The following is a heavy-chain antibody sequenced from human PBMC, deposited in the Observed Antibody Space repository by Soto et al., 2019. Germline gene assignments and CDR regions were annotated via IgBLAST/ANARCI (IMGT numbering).Heavy chain of an antibody. CDR2: ISYDGSIK. V-gene: IGHV3-30-3*01. J-gene: IGHJ5*02. Sequence: QVQLVEAGGGVVQPGRSLRLACAASGFTFSNYAMYWVRQAPGKGLEWVAVISYDGSIKYYADSVKGQFTISRDNSKNTLYLQMNSLRAEDTAVYYCARGGAGNTRFEEWFDPWGQGTLVTVSS. D-gene: IGHD1-26*01. CDR3: ARGGAGNTRFEEWFDP. CDR1: GFTFSNYA.